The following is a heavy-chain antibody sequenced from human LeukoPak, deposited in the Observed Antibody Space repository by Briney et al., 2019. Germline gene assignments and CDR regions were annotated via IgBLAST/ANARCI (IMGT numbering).Heavy chain of an antibody. CDR2: MYYSGST. CDR1: GGSISSYY. J-gene: IGHJ4*02. V-gene: IGHV4-59*01. Sequence: PSETLSLTCTVSGGSISSYYWSWIRQPPGKGLEWIGYMYYSGSTNYNPSLKSRVTISVDTSKNQFSLKLSSVTAVDTAVYYCARDAGGSGWFSYFDYWGQGTLVTVSS. CDR3: ARDAGGSGWFSYFDY. D-gene: IGHD6-19*01.